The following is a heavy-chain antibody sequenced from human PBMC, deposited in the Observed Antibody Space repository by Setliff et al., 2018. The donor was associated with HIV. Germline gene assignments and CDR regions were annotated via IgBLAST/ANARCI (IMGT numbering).Heavy chain of an antibody. CDR3: ARDRRGGIFGVVSANWFDP. D-gene: IGHD3-3*01. CDR2: IRPSNGVT. V-gene: IGHV1-2*06. Sequence: GASVKVSCKTSGYTFTDYYIHWLRQAPGQGPEWMGRIRPSNGVTKYAQKFQGRIALTRDTSITTAYLELSSLKSDDTSIYFCARDRRGGIFGVVSANWFDPWGQGTQVTVTS. CDR1: GYTFTDYY. J-gene: IGHJ5*02.